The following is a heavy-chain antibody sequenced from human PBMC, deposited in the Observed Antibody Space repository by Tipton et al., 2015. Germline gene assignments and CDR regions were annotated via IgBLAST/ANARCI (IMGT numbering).Heavy chain of an antibody. CDR2: INPSDSGP. Sequence: QSGAEVKKPGASVKVSCKASGYTFTRFYMHWVRQAPGQGLEWMGMINPSDSGPEYAREFQGRVAMTRDTSTTTVYMELSSLRSEDAAIYYCARGGYSPYDYYKNAMDVWGLGTTVTVFS. V-gene: IGHV1-46*01. J-gene: IGHJ6*02. CDR1: GYTFTRFY. CDR3: ARGGYSPYDYYKNAMDV. D-gene: IGHD1-1*01.